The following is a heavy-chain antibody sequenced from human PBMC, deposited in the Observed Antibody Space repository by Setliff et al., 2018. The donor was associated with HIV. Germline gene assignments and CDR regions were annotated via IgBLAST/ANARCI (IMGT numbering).Heavy chain of an antibody. J-gene: IGHJ4*01. D-gene: IGHD1-7*01. CDR1: GYTLTKLS. V-gene: IGHV1-24*01. CDR3: ATDKREGVGTPYYFDY. Sequence: GASVKVSCKVSGYTLTKLSMHWVRQAPEKGLEWMGGFVPEIGETFFAQNFRGRLTMTQDTSTDTAYMELTSLRSDDTAMYYCATDKREGVGTPYYFDYWG. CDR2: FVPEIGET.